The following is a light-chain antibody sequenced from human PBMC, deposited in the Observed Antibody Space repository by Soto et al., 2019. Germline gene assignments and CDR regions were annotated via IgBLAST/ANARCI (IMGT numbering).Light chain of an antibody. Sequence: QSALTQPASVSGSPGQSITISCTGTSSDVGGYNYVSWYQQHPGKAPKLMIYEVSNRPSGVSNRFSGSKSGNTASLTISGLQAEDEADYYCSSYTSSYTLLFGGGNKLTVL. CDR3: SSYTSSYTLL. V-gene: IGLV2-14*01. CDR2: EVS. J-gene: IGLJ2*01. CDR1: SSDVGGYNY.